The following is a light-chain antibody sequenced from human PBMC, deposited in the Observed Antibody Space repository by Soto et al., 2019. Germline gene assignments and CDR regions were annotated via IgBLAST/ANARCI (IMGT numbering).Light chain of an antibody. CDR1: QSVSSN. CDR2: GAS. V-gene: IGKV3-15*01. J-gene: IGKJ2*01. CDR3: QHYNYWPYT. Sequence: IVMTHSPATLSVSPWERATLSCRASQSVSSNLAWYQQKPGQAPRLLIYGASTRATGIPARFSGSGSGTEFTLTISSLQSEDFAVYYCQHYNYWPYTFGQGTKVDIK.